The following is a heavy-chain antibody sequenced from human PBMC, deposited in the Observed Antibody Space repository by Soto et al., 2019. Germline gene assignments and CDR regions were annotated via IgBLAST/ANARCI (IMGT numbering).Heavy chain of an antibody. CDR3: ARVEVAGTSYYCDARYV. J-gene: IGHJ6*02. CDR2: ISAYNGNT. V-gene: IGHV1-18*01. D-gene: IGHD6-19*01. Sequence: GASVKVSCKASGYTFTSYGISWVRQAPGQGLEWMGWISAYNGNTNYAQKLQGRVTMTTDTSTSTAYMELRSLRSDDTAVSYCARVEVAGTSYYCDARYVWGQGTTVTVTS. CDR1: GYTFTSYG.